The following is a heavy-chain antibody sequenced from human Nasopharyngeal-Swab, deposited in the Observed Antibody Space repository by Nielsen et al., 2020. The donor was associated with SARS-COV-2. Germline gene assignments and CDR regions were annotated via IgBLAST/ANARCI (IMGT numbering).Heavy chain of an antibody. V-gene: IGHV4-39*01. Sequence: PGKGLEWIGSIYYSGSTYYNPSLKSRVTISVDTSKNQFSLKLSSVTAADTAVYYCARHGYSSSWYLSNWCFDLWGRGTLVTVSS. CDR3: ARHGYSSSWYLSNWCFDL. D-gene: IGHD6-13*01. J-gene: IGHJ2*01. CDR2: IYYSGST.